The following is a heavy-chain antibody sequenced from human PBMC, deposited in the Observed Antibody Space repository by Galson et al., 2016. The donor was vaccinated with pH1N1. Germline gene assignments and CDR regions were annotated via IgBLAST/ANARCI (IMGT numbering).Heavy chain of an antibody. CDR2: INFDGTKT. J-gene: IGHJ3*02. CDR1: GFIFSSYW. Sequence: SLRLSCAGSGFIFSSYWMHWVRQVPGKGLVWVSHINFDGTKTNYADSVKGRFTISRDNAKKTLYLQMNSLRAEDTGVYYCTRDRAFGDYGGASDIWGQGTMVTVSS. D-gene: IGHD4/OR15-4a*01. V-gene: IGHV3-74*01. CDR3: TRDRAFGDYGGASDI.